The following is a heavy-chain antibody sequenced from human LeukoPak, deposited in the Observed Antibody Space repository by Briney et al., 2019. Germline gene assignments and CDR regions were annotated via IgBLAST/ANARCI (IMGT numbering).Heavy chain of an antibody. D-gene: IGHD1-26*01. Sequence: GGPLRLSCAPSGFTFNPYWMHWVRQAPGKGVVWVSRINSDGSTTSYADSVKGRFTISRNNAKNTLYLQMNRLRAEDTAVYYCALTVGAALDYWGEGNLGTVSS. CDR1: GFTFNPYW. J-gene: IGHJ4*02. V-gene: IGHV3-74*01. CDR3: ALTVGAALDY. CDR2: INSDGSTT.